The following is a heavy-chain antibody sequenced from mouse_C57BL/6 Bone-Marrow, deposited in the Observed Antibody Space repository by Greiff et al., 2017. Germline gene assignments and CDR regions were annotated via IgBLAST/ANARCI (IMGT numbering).Heavy chain of an antibody. J-gene: IGHJ4*01. CDR3: TVRDYYYGSSAYYAMDY. V-gene: IGHV1-15*01. Sequence: QVQLQQSGAELVRPGASVTLSCKASGYTFTDYEMHWVKQTPVHGLEWIGAIDPETGGTAYNQKFKGKTILTADKSSSTAYMGLRSLRSEDSAVYYCTVRDYYYGSSAYYAMDYWGQGTSVTVSS. CDR1: GYTFTDYE. D-gene: IGHD1-1*01. CDR2: IDPETGGT.